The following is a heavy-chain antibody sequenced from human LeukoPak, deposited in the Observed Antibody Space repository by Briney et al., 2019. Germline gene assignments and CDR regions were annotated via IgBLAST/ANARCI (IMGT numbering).Heavy chain of an antibody. CDR3: ARRSSGWDHFDY. J-gene: IGHJ4*02. V-gene: IGHV4-39*01. Sequence: PSETLSLTCTVSGGSISSRSYYWGWIRQPPGKGLEWIGSIYYSGSTYYNPSLKSRVTISVDTSKNQFSLKLSSVTAADTAVYYCARRSSGWDHFDYWGQGTLVTVSS. D-gene: IGHD6-19*01. CDR2: IYYSGST. CDR1: GGSISSRSYY.